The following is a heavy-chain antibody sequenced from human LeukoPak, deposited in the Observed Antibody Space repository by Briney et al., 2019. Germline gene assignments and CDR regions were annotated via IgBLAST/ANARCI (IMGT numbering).Heavy chain of an antibody. D-gene: IGHD4-17*01. J-gene: IGHJ4*02. CDR1: SRSISSYY. CDR2: NNYSWSN. CDR3: AREGRQDYVYFDH. Sequence: PSETLSLTCTVSSRSISSYYWIGPRQPPGKGLEGIGYNNYSWSNNYNPSLKSQVNMSVDTSKNQFSLKLSSVTAADTAMYYCAREGRQDYVYFDHWGQGSLVTVSS. V-gene: IGHV4-59*01.